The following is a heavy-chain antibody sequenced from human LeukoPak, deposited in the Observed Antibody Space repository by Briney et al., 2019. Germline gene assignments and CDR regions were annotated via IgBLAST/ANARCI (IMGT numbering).Heavy chain of an antibody. D-gene: IGHD3-22*01. V-gene: IGHV1-8*03. J-gene: IGHJ3*02. CDR1: GYTFTSYD. Sequence: ASVKVSCKASGYTFTSYDINWVRQATGQGLQWLGWMNPNSATTGYAQKFQGRVTFTRDTSISTAYMELSSLRSEDTAVYYCARAVRGDYYDSSGSQDAFDIWGQGTMVTVSS. CDR3: ARAVRGDYYDSSGSQDAFDI. CDR2: MNPNSATT.